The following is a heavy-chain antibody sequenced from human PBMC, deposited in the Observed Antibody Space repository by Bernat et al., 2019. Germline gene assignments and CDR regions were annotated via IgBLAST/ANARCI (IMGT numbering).Heavy chain of an antibody. J-gene: IGHJ6*03. CDR2: ISYDGSNK. D-gene: IGHD2-2*01. V-gene: IGHV3-30*01. CDR1: GFTFSSYA. CDR3: ARDGLHCSSTSCSRVYYYYYMDV. Sequence: QMQLVESGGGVVQPGRSLRLSCAASGFTFSSYAMHWVRQAPGKGLEWVAVISYDGSNKYYADSVKGRFTISRDNSKNTLYLQMNSLRAEDTAVYYCARDGLHCSSTSCSRVYYYYYMDVWGKGTTVTVSS.